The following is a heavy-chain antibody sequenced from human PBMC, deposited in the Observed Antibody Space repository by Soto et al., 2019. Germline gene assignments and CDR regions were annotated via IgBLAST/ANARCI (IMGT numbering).Heavy chain of an antibody. CDR1: GGSLSSSSYC. J-gene: IGHJ4*02. CDR2: IYYGGST. V-gene: IGHV4-39*01. D-gene: IGHD6-19*01. Sequence: ASETLSLTCTVAGGSLSSSSYCWGWIRPPPGKGLEWIGSIYYGGSTYYNPSLKSRVTMSVDTSKNQFSLKLSSVTAADTAVYYCARPIVGGSGWYFVYWGQGTLVTVSS. CDR3: ARPIVGGSGWYFVY.